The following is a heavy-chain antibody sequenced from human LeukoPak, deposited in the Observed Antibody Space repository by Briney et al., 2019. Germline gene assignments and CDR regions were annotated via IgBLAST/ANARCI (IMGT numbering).Heavy chain of an antibody. Sequence: GESLKISCKGSGYSFTSYWIGWVRQMPGKGLEWMGIIYPGDSDTRYSPSFQGQVTISADKSISTAYLQWSSLKASDTAMYYCARASSPITMVRGVISPGAFDIWGQGTMVTVSS. CDR3: ARASSPITMVRGVISPGAFDI. V-gene: IGHV5-51*01. J-gene: IGHJ3*02. CDR1: GYSFTSYW. D-gene: IGHD3-10*01. CDR2: IYPGDSDT.